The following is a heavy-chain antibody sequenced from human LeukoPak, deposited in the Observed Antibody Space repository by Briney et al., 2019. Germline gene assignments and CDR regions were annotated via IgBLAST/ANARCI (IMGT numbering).Heavy chain of an antibody. CDR1: GGSISSSNYY. CDR3: ARRDHPGYYGPGSLDY. V-gene: IGHV4-39*01. J-gene: IGHJ4*02. D-gene: IGHD3-10*01. Sequence: SETLSLTCTVSGGSISSSNYYWGWIRQPPGKGLEWIGTIYYSGSTYYNPSLKSRVTISVDTSKNQFPLKLSSVTAADTAVYYCARRDHPGYYGPGSLDYWGQGTLVTVSS. CDR2: IYYSGST.